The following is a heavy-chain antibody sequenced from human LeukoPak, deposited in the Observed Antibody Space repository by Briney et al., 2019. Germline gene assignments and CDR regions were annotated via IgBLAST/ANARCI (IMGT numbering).Heavy chain of an antibody. CDR3: ARERGYSGYDSDSSGWYDDY. CDR1: GGSISSYY. Sequence: PSGTLSLTCAVSGGSISSYYWSWIRQPAGKGLEWIGRIYTSGSTNYNPSLKSRVTMSVDTSKNQFSLKLSSVTAADTAVYYCARERGYSGYDSDSSGWYDDYWGQGTLVTVSS. CDR2: IYTSGST. J-gene: IGHJ4*02. D-gene: IGHD5-12*01. V-gene: IGHV4-4*07.